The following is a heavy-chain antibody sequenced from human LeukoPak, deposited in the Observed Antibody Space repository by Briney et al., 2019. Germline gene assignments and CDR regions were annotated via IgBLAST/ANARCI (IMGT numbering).Heavy chain of an antibody. CDR2: INPSGGST. CDR3: ARHSSRCGDSSSFKPGTCFDS. CDR1: GYTFTSYY. J-gene: IGHJ4*02. V-gene: IGHV1-46*01. D-gene: IGHD6-13*01. Sequence: ASVKVSCKASGYTFTSYYMHWVRQAPGQGLEWMGIINPSGGSTSYAQKFQGRVTMTRDTSTSTVYMELSSLRSEDTAVYYCARHSSRCGDSSSFKPGTCFDSWGQGNLGTASS.